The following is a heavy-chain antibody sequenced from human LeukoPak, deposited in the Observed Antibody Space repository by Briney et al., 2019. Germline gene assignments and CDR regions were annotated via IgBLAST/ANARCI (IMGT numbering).Heavy chain of an antibody. V-gene: IGHV1-46*01. J-gene: IGHJ4*02. CDR1: GYTFTSYG. Sequence: EASVKVSCKASGYTFTSYGISWVRQVPGQGLEWMGIINPSGGSTSYAQKYQGRVTMTRDMSTSTDYMELSSLRSEDTAVYYCARGQYYYGSGSSPLDYWGQGTLVTVSS. CDR2: INPSGGST. D-gene: IGHD3-10*01. CDR3: ARGQYYYGSGSSPLDY.